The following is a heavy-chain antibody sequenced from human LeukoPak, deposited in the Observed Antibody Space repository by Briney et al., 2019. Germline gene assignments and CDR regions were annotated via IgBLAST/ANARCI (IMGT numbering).Heavy chain of an antibody. Sequence: PSETLSPTCAVYGGSFSGYYWSWIRQPPGRGLEWIGEINHSGSTNYNPSLKSRVTISVDTSKNQFSLKLSSVTAADTAVYYCARGRGSGSYYNPHRRYFDYWGQGTLVTVSS. CDR3: ARGRGSGSYYNPHRRYFDY. J-gene: IGHJ4*02. CDR1: GGSFSGYY. V-gene: IGHV4-34*01. D-gene: IGHD3-10*01. CDR2: INHSGST.